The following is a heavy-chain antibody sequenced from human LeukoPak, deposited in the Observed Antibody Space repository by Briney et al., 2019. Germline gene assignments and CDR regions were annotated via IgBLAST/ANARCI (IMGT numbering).Heavy chain of an antibody. CDR3: ARDSGSYLQPTDY. D-gene: IGHD1-26*01. Sequence: GGSLRLSCAASGFTFRTYAMTWARQAPGKGLEWVSSITGNGGSTYYADSVKGRFTIPRDNSKNTLYLQMDSLRAEDTAVYHCARDSGSYLQPTDYWGQGTLVTVSS. V-gene: IGHV3-23*01. CDR2: ITGNGGST. J-gene: IGHJ4*02. CDR1: GFTFRTYA.